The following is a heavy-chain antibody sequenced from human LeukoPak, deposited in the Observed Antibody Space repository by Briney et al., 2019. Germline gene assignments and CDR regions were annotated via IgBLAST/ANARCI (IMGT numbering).Heavy chain of an antibody. J-gene: IGHJ4*02. Sequence: GGSLRLSCAASRXIFSSYSLTWVRQAPGKGLEWVGHIKKKSDGGATDYAAPVKGRFTISRDDSKDTLYLQMNSLKTEDTAVYYCATVQQWLAQALGYWGQGTLVTVSS. V-gene: IGHV3-15*01. CDR1: RXIFSSYS. CDR3: ATVQQWLAQALGY. CDR2: IKKKSDGGAT. D-gene: IGHD5-12*01.